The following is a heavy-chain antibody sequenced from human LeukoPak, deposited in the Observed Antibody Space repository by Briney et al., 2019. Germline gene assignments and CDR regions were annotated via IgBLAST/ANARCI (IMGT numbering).Heavy chain of an antibody. J-gene: IGHJ3*02. Sequence: SETLSLTCTVSGGSISSYYWSWIRQPPGKGLEWIGYIHYSGSTNYNPSLKSRVTISVDTSKNQFSLKLSSVTAADTAVYYCARGKYFDWLSAFDIWGQGTMVTVSS. CDR3: ARGKYFDWLSAFDI. D-gene: IGHD3-9*01. V-gene: IGHV4-59*01. CDR2: IHYSGST. CDR1: GGSISSYY.